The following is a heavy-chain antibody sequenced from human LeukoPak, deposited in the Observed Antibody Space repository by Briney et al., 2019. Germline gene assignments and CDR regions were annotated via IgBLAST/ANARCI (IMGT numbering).Heavy chain of an antibody. D-gene: IGHD6-19*01. CDR2: IWYDGSNK. J-gene: IGHJ4*02. CDR3: ARESSGWYASDY. CDR1: GFTFSSYG. V-gene: IGHV3-33*01. Sequence: GRSLRLSCAASGFTFSSYGMHWVRQAPGKGLEWVAVIWYDGSNKYYADSVKGRFTISRDNSKNTLYLQMNSLRAEDTAVYYCARESSGWYASDYWGQGTLVTVSS.